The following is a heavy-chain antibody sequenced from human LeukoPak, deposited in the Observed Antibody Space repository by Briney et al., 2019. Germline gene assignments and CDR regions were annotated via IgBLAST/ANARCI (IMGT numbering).Heavy chain of an antibody. D-gene: IGHD3-16*02. Sequence: SETLSLTCTVSGGSISSSSYYWGWIRQPPGQGLEWIGSIYYSGSTYYNPSLKSPVTISVDTSKNQFSLKLSSVTAADTAVYYCVRGRLGELSLFYYFDYWGQGTLVTVSS. J-gene: IGHJ4*02. V-gene: IGHV4-39*01. CDR3: VRGRLGELSLFYYFDY. CDR2: IYYSGST. CDR1: GGSISSSSYY.